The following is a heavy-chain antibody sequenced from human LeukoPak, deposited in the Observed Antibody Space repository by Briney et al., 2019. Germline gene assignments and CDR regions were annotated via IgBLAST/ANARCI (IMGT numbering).Heavy chain of an antibody. Sequence: ASVKVSCKASGGTFSSYAISWVRQAPGQGLEWMGGIIPIFGTANYAQKFQGRVTITADKSMSTAYMELSSLRSEDTAVYYCARHNCGGDCFLDYWGQGTLVTVSS. CDR3: ARHNCGGDCFLDY. V-gene: IGHV1-69*06. J-gene: IGHJ4*02. D-gene: IGHD2-21*02. CDR2: IIPIFGTA. CDR1: GGTFSSYA.